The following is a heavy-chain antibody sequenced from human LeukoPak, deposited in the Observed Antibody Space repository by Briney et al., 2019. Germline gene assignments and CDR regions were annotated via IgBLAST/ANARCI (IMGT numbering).Heavy chain of an antibody. CDR1: GGSISSYY. J-gene: IGHJ4*02. Sequence: SETLSLTCTVSGGSISSYYWSWIRQPPGKGLEWIGYFYYSGSTNYNPSLKSRVTISVDTSKNQFSLKLSSVTAADTAVYYCARVRRWSGYFSGFDYWGQGTLVTVSS. CDR3: ARVRRWSGYFSGFDY. D-gene: IGHD3-3*01. V-gene: IGHV4-59*01. CDR2: FYYSGST.